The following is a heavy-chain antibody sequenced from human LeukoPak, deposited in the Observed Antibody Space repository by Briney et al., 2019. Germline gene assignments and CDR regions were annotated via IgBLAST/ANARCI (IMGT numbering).Heavy chain of an antibody. D-gene: IGHD3-10*01. CDR3: AKDTVLWFGELFQDY. CDR1: GFTVSSNY. J-gene: IGHJ4*02. CDR2: IYSGGST. Sequence: GGSLRLSCAASGFTVSSNYMSWVRQAPGKGLEWVSVIYSGGSTYYADSVKGRFTISRDNSKNTLYLQMNSLRAEDTAVYYCAKDTVLWFGELFQDYWGQGTLVTVSS. V-gene: IGHV3-66*01.